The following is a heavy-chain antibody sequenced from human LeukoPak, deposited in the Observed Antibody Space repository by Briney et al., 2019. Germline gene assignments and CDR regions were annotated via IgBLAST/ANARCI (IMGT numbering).Heavy chain of an antibody. CDR3: ARSYSSGWYSD. CDR2: ISYDGCYK. J-gene: IGHJ4*02. Sequence: PGGSLRLSCAASEFTFSTYGMHWVRQAPGKGLEWVAVISYDGCYKFYADSVKGRFTISRDNAKNTLYLQMNSLRAEDTAVYYCARSYSSGWYSDWGQGTLVTVSS. D-gene: IGHD6-19*01. V-gene: IGHV3-30*03. CDR1: EFTFSTYG.